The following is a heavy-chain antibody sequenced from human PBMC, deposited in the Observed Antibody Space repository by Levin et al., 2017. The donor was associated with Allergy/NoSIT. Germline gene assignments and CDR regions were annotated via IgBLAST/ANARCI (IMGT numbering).Heavy chain of an antibody. CDR1: GGSVTSGSYY. Sequence: SQTLSLTCTVSGGSVTSGSYYWSWIRQSPGKGLEWVGYIFFTGTTNYNPSLKSRITISIDTSKNQFSLKVSSVAAADTAVYYCARDSAAHGMDAWGPGTTVTVSS. V-gene: IGHV4-61*01. CDR2: IFFTGTT. CDR3: ARDSAAHGMDA. D-gene: IGHD3-10*01. J-gene: IGHJ6*01.